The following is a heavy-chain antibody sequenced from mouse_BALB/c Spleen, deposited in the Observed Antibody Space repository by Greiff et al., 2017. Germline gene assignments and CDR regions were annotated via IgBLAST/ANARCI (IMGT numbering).Heavy chain of an antibody. CDR2: IDPANGNT. J-gene: IGHJ1*01. D-gene: IGHD3-3*01. V-gene: IGHV14-3*02. CDR1: GFNIKDTY. Sequence: GQLQQSGAELVKPGASVKLSCTASGFNIKDTYMHWVKQRPEQGLEWIGRIDPANGNTKYDPKFQGKATITADTSSNTAYLQLSSLTSEDTAVYYCARGRNWYFDVWGAGTTVTVSS. CDR3: ARGRNWYFDV.